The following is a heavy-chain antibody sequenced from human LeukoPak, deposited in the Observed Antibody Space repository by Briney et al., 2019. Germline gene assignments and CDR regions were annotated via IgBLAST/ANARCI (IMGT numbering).Heavy chain of an antibody. D-gene: IGHD1-26*01. J-gene: IGHJ4*02. CDR3: ARALRSGSPSAFDY. Sequence: GGCLRLSCAASGFTFSDYYMSWIRQAPGKGLEWVSYISSSGSTIYYADSVKGRFTISRDNAKNSLYLQMNSLRAEDTAVYYRARALRSGSPSAFDYWGQGTLVTVSS. V-gene: IGHV3-11*01. CDR2: ISSSGSTI. CDR1: GFTFSDYY.